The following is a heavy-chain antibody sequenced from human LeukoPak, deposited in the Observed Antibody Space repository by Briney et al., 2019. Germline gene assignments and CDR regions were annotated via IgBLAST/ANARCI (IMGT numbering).Heavy chain of an antibody. J-gene: IGHJ4*02. CDR1: GGSISSYY. CDR3: ARGGGGYPPCL. D-gene: IGHD2-21*01. Sequence: SETLSLTCTVSGGSISSYYWSWIRQPPGKGLEWIGYIYYSGSTNYNPSLKSRVTISVDTSKNQFSLKLSSVTAADTAVYYCARGGGGYPPCLWGQGTLVTVSS. V-gene: IGHV4-59*01. CDR2: IYYSGST.